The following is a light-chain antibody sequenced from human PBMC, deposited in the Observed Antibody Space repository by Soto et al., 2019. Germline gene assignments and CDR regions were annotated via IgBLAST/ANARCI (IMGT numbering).Light chain of an antibody. Sequence: QSALTQPASVSGSPGQSITISCTGTSSDVGGYNYVSWYQQHPGKAPKLMIYEVSNRPSGVSNRFSGPKSGNTASLNISGLQAEDEADYYCISYTSSSTLVVFGGGTKLTV. CDR1: SSDVGGYNY. J-gene: IGLJ2*01. V-gene: IGLV2-14*01. CDR3: ISYTSSSTLVV. CDR2: EVS.